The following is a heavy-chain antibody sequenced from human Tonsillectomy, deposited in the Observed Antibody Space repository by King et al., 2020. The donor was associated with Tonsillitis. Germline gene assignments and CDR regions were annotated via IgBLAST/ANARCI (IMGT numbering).Heavy chain of an antibody. CDR2: IYSSGTT. CDR3: ARDYYGSGTYAAFDI. Sequence: QLQESGPGLVKPSETLSLTCTVSGGSISSYYWSWIRPPPGKGLEWIGYIYSSGTTNYNPSLKSRVTMSVDTSKNQFSLKVKSVTAADTAVYYCARDYYGSGTYAAFDIWGQGTMVSVSS. V-gene: IGHV4-59*01. J-gene: IGHJ3*02. D-gene: IGHD3-10*01. CDR1: GGSISSYY.